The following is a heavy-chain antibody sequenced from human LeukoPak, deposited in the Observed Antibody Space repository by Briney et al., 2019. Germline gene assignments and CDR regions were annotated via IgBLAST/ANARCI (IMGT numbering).Heavy chain of an antibody. J-gene: IGHJ6*02. V-gene: IGHV1-18*01. Sequence: ASVKVSCKASGYTFTSYGISWVRQAPGQGLEWMGWISAYNGNTNYAQKLRGRVTMTTGTSTSTAYMELRSLRSDDTAVYYCARDQSRAAAIYYYYYGMDVWGQGTTVTVSS. CDR1: GYTFTSYG. CDR3: ARDQSRAAAIYYYYYGMDV. CDR2: ISAYNGNT. D-gene: IGHD6-25*01.